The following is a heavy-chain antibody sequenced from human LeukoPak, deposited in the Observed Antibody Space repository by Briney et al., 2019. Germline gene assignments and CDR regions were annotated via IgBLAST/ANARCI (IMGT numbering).Heavy chain of an antibody. CDR3: ARDKRSIAALNILRTTYYYYMDV. Sequence: GGSLRLSCAASGFTFSSYEMNWVRQAPGKGLEWVSYISSSGSTIYYADSVKGRFTISRDNAKNSLYLQMNSLRAEDTAVYYCARDKRSIAALNILRTTYYYYMDVWGKGTTVTVSS. CDR2: ISSSGSTI. D-gene: IGHD6-6*01. V-gene: IGHV3-48*03. J-gene: IGHJ6*03. CDR1: GFTFSSYE.